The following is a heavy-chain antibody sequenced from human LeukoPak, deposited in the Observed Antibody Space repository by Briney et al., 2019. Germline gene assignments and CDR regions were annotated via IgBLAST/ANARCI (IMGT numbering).Heavy chain of an antibody. CDR1: GFTVSSSY. V-gene: IGHV3-21*01. CDR3: VRAHGTYAPLGY. D-gene: IGHD2-2*01. J-gene: IGHJ4*02. CDR2: ISSSSSYT. Sequence: TGGSLRLSCAASGFTVSSSYISWVRQAPGKGLEWISSISSSSSYTYYADPAKGRFTISRDNTKRSLVLQMNSLRAEDTAVYYCVRAHGTYAPLGYWGQGILVTVSS.